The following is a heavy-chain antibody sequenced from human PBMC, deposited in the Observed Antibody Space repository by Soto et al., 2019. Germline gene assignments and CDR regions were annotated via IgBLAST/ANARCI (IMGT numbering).Heavy chain of an antibody. Sequence: NRFHQTPGKGLEWVASISSSGDYLYYADSVKGRFTISRDNSKNSLYLQMNSLRAEDTAVYYCARDQGDLGNYYCGTDFWGHGTTVPVSS. CDR3: ARDQGDLGNYYCGTDF. V-gene: IGHV3-21*01. J-gene: IGHJ6*02. CDR2: ISSSGDYL.